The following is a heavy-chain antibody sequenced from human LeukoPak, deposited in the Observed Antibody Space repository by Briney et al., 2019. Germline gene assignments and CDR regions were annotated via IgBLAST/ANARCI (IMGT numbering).Heavy chain of an antibody. V-gene: IGHV3-33*01. CDR2: IWYDGSNK. CDR1: GFTFSSYG. CDR3: ARSHNIVVVTATFDAFDI. J-gene: IGHJ3*02. D-gene: IGHD2-21*02. Sequence: GRSLRLSCAASGFTFSSYGMHWVRQAPGKGLEWVAVIWYDGSNKYYADSVKGRFTISRDNSKNTLYLQMNSLRAEDTAVYYCARSHNIVVVTATFDAFDIWGQGTMVTVSS.